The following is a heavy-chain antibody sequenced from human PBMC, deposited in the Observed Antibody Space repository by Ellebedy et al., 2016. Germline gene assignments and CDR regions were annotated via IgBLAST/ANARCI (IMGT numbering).Heavy chain of an antibody. V-gene: IGHV3-30*18. J-gene: IGHJ4*02. CDR3: AKDGDSSGQSQFDY. CDR1: GFTFSNYG. CDR2: ISYDGSNK. Sequence: GGSLRLSXAASGFTFSNYGMHWVRQAPGKGLEWVAIISYDGSNKYYADSVKGRFTISRDNSKNTVYLQMNSLRGADTCVYYCAKDGDSSGQSQFDYWGQGTLVTVSS. D-gene: IGHD6-19*01.